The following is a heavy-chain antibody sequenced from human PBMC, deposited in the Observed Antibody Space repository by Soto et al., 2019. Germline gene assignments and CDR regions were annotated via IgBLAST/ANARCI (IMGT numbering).Heavy chain of an antibody. Sequence: PGGSLRLSCAASGFTFSSYGMHWVRQAPGKGLEWVAVISYDGSNKYYADSVKGRFTISRDNSKNTLYLQMNSLRAEDTAVYYCAKDWSAGIRFLDYWGQGTLVTVSS. CDR1: GFTFSSYG. D-gene: IGHD3-10*01. CDR3: AKDWSAGIRFLDY. V-gene: IGHV3-30*18. J-gene: IGHJ4*02. CDR2: ISYDGSNK.